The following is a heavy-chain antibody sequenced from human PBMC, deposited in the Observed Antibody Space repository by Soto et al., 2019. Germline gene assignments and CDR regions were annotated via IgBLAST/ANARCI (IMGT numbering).Heavy chain of an antibody. CDR1: GFTFSSYS. J-gene: IGHJ6*02. Sequence: GGSLRLSCAASGFTFSSYSMNWVRQAPGKGLEWVSSISSSSSYIYYADSVKGRFTISRDNAKNSLYLQMNSLRAEDTAVYYCARDLEWPDGYNVLYYYYYGMDVWGQGTTVTVSS. CDR3: ARDLEWPDGYNVLYYYYYGMDV. D-gene: IGHD5-12*01. V-gene: IGHV3-21*01. CDR2: ISSSSSYI.